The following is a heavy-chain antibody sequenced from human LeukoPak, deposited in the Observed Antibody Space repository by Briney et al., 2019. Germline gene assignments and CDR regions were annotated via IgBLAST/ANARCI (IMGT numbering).Heavy chain of an antibody. Sequence: GGSLRLSCAASGFTFSSYAMSWVRQAPGKGVEWFSAISGSGGNTYYADSVKGRFTISRDNSKNTLFLQMNGLRGGDTAQYYCARYCRTSSCSSYSYYGMDVWGQGTTVTVSS. CDR3: ARYCRTSSCSSYSYYGMDV. V-gene: IGHV3-23*01. D-gene: IGHD2-2*01. CDR1: GFTFSSYA. CDR2: ISGSGGNT. J-gene: IGHJ6*02.